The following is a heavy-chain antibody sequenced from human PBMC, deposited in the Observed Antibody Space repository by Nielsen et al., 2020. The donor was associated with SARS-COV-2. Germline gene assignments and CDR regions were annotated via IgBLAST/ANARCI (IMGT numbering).Heavy chain of an antibody. CDR2: ISWNSGSI. D-gene: IGHD3-16*01. CDR1: GFTFSDYY. CDR3: ASRLG. Sequence: SLKISCAASGFTFSDYYMSWIRQAPGKGLEWVSGISWNSGSIGYADSVKGRFTISRDNAKNSLYLQMNSLRAEDTALYYCASRLGWGQGTLVTVSS. J-gene: IGHJ4*02. V-gene: IGHV3-9*01.